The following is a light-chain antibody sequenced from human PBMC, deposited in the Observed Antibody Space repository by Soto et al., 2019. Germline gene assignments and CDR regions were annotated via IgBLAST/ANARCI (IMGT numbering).Light chain of an antibody. V-gene: IGKV3-20*01. J-gene: IGKJ1*01. CDR3: QQYRDLPQT. CDR1: QSVRSNY. CDR2: NSS. Sequence: EIVLTQSPGTLSLSPGERATLSCRASQSVRSNYLAWYQQKPGQAPRLLIYNSSTRATGIPDRFSGSGSGTDFTLTISRLECEDFALYYCQQYRDLPQTFGQGTQVETK.